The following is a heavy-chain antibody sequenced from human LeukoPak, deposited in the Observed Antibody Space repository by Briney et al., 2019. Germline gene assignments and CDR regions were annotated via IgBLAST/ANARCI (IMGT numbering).Heavy chain of an antibody. V-gene: IGHV1-2*02. CDR2: INPNSGGT. D-gene: IGHD3-22*01. CDR3: ARDWYDSSGYYYDY. J-gene: IGHJ4*02. Sequence: AASVKVSCKASGYTFTGYYMHWVRQAPGQGLEWMGWINPNSGGTNYAQKFQGRVTMTRDTSISTAYMELSRLRSDDTAVYYCARDWYDSSGYYYDYWGQGTLVTVSS. CDR1: GYTFTGYY.